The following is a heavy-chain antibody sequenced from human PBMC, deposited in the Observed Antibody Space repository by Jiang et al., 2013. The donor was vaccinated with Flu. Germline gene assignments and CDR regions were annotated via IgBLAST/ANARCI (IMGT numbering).Heavy chain of an antibody. D-gene: IGHD3-10*01. CDR2: IYFSGAT. CDR3: ARHFDRGVDNPYGMDV. Sequence: GPGLVKPSETLSLACTVSGVSLSTSPNFWGWIRQPPGKGLEWIGSIYFSGATYYNPSLKSRVTISLDTSKSQFSLKLSSVTAADTAVYYCARHFDRGVDNPYGMDVWGQGTTVTVSS. V-gene: IGHV4-39*01. CDR1: GVSLSTSPNF. J-gene: IGHJ6*02.